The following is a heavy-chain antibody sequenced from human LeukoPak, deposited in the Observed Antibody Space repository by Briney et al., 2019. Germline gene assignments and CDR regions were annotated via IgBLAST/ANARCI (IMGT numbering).Heavy chain of an antibody. V-gene: IGHV4-34*01. CDR2: INHSGST. CDR1: GGSFSGYY. Sequence: PSETLSLTCAVYGGSFSGYYWSWIRQPPGKGLEWIGEINHSGSTNYNPSLKSRVTISVDTSKNQFSLKLSSVTAADTAVYYCARGLRYFDWLIPFDYWGQGTLVTVSS. J-gene: IGHJ4*02. D-gene: IGHD3-9*01. CDR3: ARGLRYFDWLIPFDY.